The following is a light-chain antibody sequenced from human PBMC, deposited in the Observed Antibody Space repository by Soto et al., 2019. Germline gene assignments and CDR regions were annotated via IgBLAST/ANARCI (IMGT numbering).Light chain of an antibody. CDR1: SSDVGAYKY. Sequence: QSALTQPPSASGSPGQSVTISCTGTSSDVGAYKYVSWYQQYPGKAPKLMIYDVSKRPSGVPDRFSGSKSVNTPSLTVSGLQSYDEADYYFTSYLGSNILVFGGGTKLTLL. J-gene: IGLJ2*01. V-gene: IGLV2-8*01. CDR3: TSYLGSNILV. CDR2: DVS.